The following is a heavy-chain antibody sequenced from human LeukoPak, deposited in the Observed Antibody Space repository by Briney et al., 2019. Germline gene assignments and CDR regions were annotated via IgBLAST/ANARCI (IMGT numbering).Heavy chain of an antibody. D-gene: IGHD3-10*01. CDR1: GGSINNDDSS. CDR2: IHNSGST. Sequence: SETLSLTCTVSGGSINNDDSSWSWIRQPPGKGLEWIGYIHNSGSTYYSPSLRSRVFISMDMSKNQFSLKLSSVTAADTAVYYCARAGDDGYWGQGTLVTVSS. J-gene: IGHJ4*02. V-gene: IGHV4-30-4*01. CDR3: ARAGDDGY.